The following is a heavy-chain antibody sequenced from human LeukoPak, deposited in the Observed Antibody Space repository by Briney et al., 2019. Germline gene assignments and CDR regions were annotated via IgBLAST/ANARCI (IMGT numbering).Heavy chain of an antibody. J-gene: IGHJ4*02. CDR3: ARDSRLWFGELYDY. CDR2: IYTSGST. D-gene: IGHD3-10*01. Sequence: TLSLTCTVSGGSISSGSYYWSWIRQPAGKGLEWIGRIYTSGSTNYNPSLKSRVTISVDTSKNQFSLKLSSVTAADTAVYYCARDSRLWFGELYDYWGQGTLVTVSS. CDR1: GGSISSGSYY. V-gene: IGHV4-61*02.